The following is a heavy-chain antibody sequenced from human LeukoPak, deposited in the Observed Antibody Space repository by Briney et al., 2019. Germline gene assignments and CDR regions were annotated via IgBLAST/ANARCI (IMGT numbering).Heavy chain of an antibody. CDR1: GFTFSSYS. D-gene: IGHD3-10*01. CDR2: ISSISGSTT. CDR3: AKGGGTMIRGVKNFDS. Sequence: PGGSLRLSCAASGFTFSSYSMNWVRQAPGKGLEWISYISSISGSTTHYADSVKGRFTISRDNAKNSLYLQMNSLRVEDTAVYYCAKGGGTMIRGVKNFDSWGQGTLVTVSS. V-gene: IGHV3-48*04. J-gene: IGHJ4*02.